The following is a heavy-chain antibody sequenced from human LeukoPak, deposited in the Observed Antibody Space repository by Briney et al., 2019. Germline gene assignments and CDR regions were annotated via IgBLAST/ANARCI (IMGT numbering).Heavy chain of an antibody. V-gene: IGHV3-23*01. CDR3: ATSTSGGVVVITAYGH. CDR2: ISGSGGST. Sequence: QPGRSLRLSCAASGFTFSSYAMSWVRQAPGKGLEWVSAISGSGGSTYYADSVKGRFTISRDNSKNTLYLQMNSLRAEDTAVYYCATSTSGGVVVITAYGHWGQGTLVTVSS. CDR1: GFTFSSYA. D-gene: IGHD3-22*01. J-gene: IGHJ4*02.